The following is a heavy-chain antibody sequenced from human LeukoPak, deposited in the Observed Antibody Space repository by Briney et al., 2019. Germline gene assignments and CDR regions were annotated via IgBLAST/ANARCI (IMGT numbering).Heavy chain of an antibody. D-gene: IGHD6-13*01. CDR2: MKSNSGDT. J-gene: IGHJ4*02. CDR1: GYTFTGYD. V-gene: IGHV1-8*01. CDR3: ARGEYSSSWYPFDY. Sequence: ASVKVSCKTSGYTFTGYDINWVRQAAGQGLEWMGWMKSNSGDTHFAQKFQGRLTMTRNTSINTAFMELSSLRSEDAAVYYCARGEYSSSWYPFDYWGQGSLVTVSS.